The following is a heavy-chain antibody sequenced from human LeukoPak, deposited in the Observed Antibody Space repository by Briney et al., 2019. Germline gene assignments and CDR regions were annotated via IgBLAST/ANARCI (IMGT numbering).Heavy chain of an antibody. CDR2: TYRGGTS. CDR3: ARVLGSPSYFDD. J-gene: IGHJ4*02. CDR1: GFTVSTNH. Sequence: GGSLRLSCAASGFTVSTNHMSWVRQSPGKGLEWVSATYRGGTSDYGDFVKDRFSSYRDSSKNTLDLQMNSLRAEDTAVYYCARVLGSPSYFDDWGQGTLVTVSP. D-gene: IGHD3-16*01. V-gene: IGHV3-66*01.